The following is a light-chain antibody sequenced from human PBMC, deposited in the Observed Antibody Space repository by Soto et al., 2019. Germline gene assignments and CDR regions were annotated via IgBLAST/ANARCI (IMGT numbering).Light chain of an antibody. CDR1: GSIKGW. J-gene: IGKJ1*01. V-gene: IGKV1-5*01. Sequence: DIQVTQSPSTLSASVGDRVTITCRASGSIKGWLAWYQQKPGKAPKLLIYDASSLKGGVPSRFSGSGSGTEFTLTISSLQPDDFATYYCQQYNNGWTFGQGTKVDIK. CDR3: QQYNNGWT. CDR2: DAS.